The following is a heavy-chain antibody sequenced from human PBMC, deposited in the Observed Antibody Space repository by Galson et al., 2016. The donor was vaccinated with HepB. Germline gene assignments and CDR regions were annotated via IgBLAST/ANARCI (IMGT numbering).Heavy chain of an antibody. CDR3: VKQDRWVRGVGLLKYYFDY. CDR1: GFTFSNYA. Sequence: SLRLSCAASGFTFSNYAMSWVRQAPGKGLEWVSAPSGSGGSTYYADSVKGRFTIPRDSSKDTLYLQMNSLRAEDTAVYYCVKQDRWVRGVGLLKYYFDYWGQGTLLTVSS. J-gene: IGHJ4*02. D-gene: IGHD3-10*01. CDR2: PSGSGGST. V-gene: IGHV3-23*01.